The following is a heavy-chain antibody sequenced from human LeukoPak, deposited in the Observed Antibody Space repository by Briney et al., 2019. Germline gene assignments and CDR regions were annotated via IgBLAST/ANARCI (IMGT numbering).Heavy chain of an antibody. V-gene: IGHV3-15*07. CDR2: IKSKTDGGTT. CDR3: TTDPLDIVVVPNSSSDY. D-gene: IGHD2-2*03. J-gene: IGHJ4*02. Sequence: GGSLRLSCAASGFTFSSYSMNWVRQAPGKGLEWVGRIKSKTDGGTTEYAAPVKGRFTISRDDSKNTLYLQMNSLKTEDTAVYYCTTDPLDIVVVPNSSSDYWGQGTLDTVSS. CDR1: GFTFSSYS.